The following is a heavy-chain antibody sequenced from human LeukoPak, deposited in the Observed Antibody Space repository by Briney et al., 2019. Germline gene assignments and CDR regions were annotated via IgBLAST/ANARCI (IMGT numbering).Heavy chain of an antibody. Sequence: GGSLRLSCAASGFTFSSYGMHWVRQAPGKGLEWVAVISYDGSNKYYADSVKGRFTISRDNSKNSLYLQMNSLRAEDTALYYCAKGGFLEWLSWPPAGWFDPWGQGTLVTVSS. CDR2: ISYDGSNK. CDR1: GFTFSSYG. CDR3: AKGGFLEWLSWPPAGWFDP. V-gene: IGHV3-30*18. J-gene: IGHJ5*02. D-gene: IGHD3-3*01.